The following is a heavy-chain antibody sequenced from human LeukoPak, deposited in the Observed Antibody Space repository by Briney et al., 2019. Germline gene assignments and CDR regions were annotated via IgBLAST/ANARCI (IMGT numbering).Heavy chain of an antibody. CDR2: ILSDGSIQ. J-gene: IGHJ1*01. CDR1: RFNFNEYG. V-gene: IGHV3-30*02. Sequence: GGSLRLSCAASRFNFNEYGMHWVRQAPGKGLEWVAFILSDGSIQYYADSVKGRFTISRDNSKNTLYLQMNSLRAEDTAVYYCAKESQHWGQGTLVTVSS. CDR3: AKESQH.